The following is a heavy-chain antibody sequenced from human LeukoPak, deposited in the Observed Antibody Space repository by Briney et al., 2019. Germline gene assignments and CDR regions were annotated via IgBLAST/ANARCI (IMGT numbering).Heavy chain of an antibody. D-gene: IGHD3-10*01. J-gene: IGHJ5*02. CDR2: IYTSGST. V-gene: IGHV3-66*03. Sequence: PGRSLRLSCAASGFSVSSTYMSWVRQAPGKGLEWVSLIYTSGSTFYADSVMGRFTISRDNSKNTLFLQMNSLRAEDSAVYYCTRDRAGTQSWVEFDLWGQGTLVTVSS. CDR3: TRDRAGTQSWVEFDL. CDR1: GFSVSSTY.